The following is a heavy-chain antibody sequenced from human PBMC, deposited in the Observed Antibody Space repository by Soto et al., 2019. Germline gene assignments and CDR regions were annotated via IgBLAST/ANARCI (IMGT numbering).Heavy chain of an antibody. CDR3: ATWHEREHAFDV. D-gene: IGHD1-1*01. CDR2: LYDVGVS. V-gene: IGHV3-53*01. Sequence: DVQLVESGGGLIQPGESLSVLCAAFGLTISGKICVVWVRRAPGKGLEWVSALYDVGVSFYADSVTGRFTTSSDSSKTTVYLQMNDLRPDDTAVYYCATWHEREHAFDVWGQGTTVTISS. CDR1: GLTISGKIC. J-gene: IGHJ3*01.